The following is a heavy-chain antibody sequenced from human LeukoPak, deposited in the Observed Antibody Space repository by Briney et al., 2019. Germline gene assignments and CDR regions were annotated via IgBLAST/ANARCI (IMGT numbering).Heavy chain of an antibody. CDR3: AKGAYCGGDCYSRGYYYYGMDV. D-gene: IGHD2-21*02. CDR2: ISWNSGSI. V-gene: IGHV3-9*01. CDR1: GFTFDDYA. J-gene: IGHJ6*02. Sequence: GRSLRLSCAASGFTFDDYAMHWVRQAPGKGLEWVSGISWNSGSIGYADSVKGRFTISRDNAKNSLYLQMNSLRAEDTALYYCAKGAYCGGDCYSRGYYYYGMDVWGQGTTVTVSS.